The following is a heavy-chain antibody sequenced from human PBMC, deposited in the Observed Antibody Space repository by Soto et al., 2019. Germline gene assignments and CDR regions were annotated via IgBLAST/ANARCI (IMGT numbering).Heavy chain of an antibody. CDR3: ARRHLPDYIRWTFDP. CDR2: IDPGSGDT. J-gene: IGHJ5*02. Sequence: QAQLVQSGPEVKKPGASVKISCKASGYTFTDNQIHWLRRAPGQRPEWMGRIDPGSGDTSFAQSSRDRDTTARDTSTATAYIELPGLTSDDTAIYYSARRHLPDYIRWTFDPWGQGTLVTVSS. D-gene: IGHD3-16*01. CDR1: GYTFTDNQ. V-gene: IGHV1-2*06.